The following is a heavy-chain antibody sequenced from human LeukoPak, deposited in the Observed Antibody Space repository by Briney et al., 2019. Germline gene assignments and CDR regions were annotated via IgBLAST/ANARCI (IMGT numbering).Heavy chain of an antibody. D-gene: IGHD3-10*01. CDR3: ARERGRLTMVRGGYDAFDI. CDR2: ISTFNGNT. CDR1: GGTFSNYA. V-gene: IGHV1-18*01. Sequence: ASVKVSCKASGGTFSNYAISWVRQAPGQGLEWMGWISTFNGNTKYAQKFQGRVTMTTDTSTNTAYMEVRRLRFDDTALYYCARERGRLTMVRGGYDAFDIWGQGTMVTVSS. J-gene: IGHJ3*02.